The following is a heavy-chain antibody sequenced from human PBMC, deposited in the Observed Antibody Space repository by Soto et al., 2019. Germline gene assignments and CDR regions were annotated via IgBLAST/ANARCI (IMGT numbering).Heavy chain of an antibody. CDR1: GGSISSGDYY. D-gene: IGHD3-10*01. CDR2: ISYSGST. Sequence: SETLSLTCTVSGGSISSGDYYWSWIRQPPGKGLEWIGYISYSGSTYYNPSLKSRVTISVDTSKNQFSLKLSSVTAADTAVYYCARQLYYYGSGSYHPYFDYWGQGTLVTVSS. V-gene: IGHV4-30-4*01. J-gene: IGHJ4*02. CDR3: ARQLYYYGSGSYHPYFDY.